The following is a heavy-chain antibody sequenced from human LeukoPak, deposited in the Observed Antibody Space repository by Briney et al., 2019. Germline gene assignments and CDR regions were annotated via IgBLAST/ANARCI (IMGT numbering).Heavy chain of an antibody. V-gene: IGHV4-39*01. J-gene: IGHJ4*02. CDR3: ARRRGQCLVLGRGSYFDY. D-gene: IGHD6-19*01. Sequence: SETLSLTCTVSGGSISSSSYYWGWIRQPPGKGLEWIGSIYYSGSTYYNPSLKSRVTISVDTSKNQFSLKLSSVTAADTAVYYCARRRGQCLVLGRGSYFDYWGQGTLVTVSS. CDR1: GGSISSSSYY. CDR2: IYYSGST.